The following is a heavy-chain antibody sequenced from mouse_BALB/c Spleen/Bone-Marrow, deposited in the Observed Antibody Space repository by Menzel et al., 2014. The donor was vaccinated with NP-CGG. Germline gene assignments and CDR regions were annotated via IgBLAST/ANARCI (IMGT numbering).Heavy chain of an antibody. CDR2: INPRXGYT. CDR3: TRRAYGGSYGFAY. V-gene: IGHV1-7*01. J-gene: IGHJ3*01. Sequence: VQLQQSGAELAKPGASVKMSCKASGYTFTNYWMHWVKQRPGKGQEWIGYINPRXGYTEYNQKFRDKATLTADKSSSTAYMQLSSLTSEDSSVFYCTRRAYGGSYGFAYWGQGTLVTVSA. D-gene: IGHD1-1*01. CDR1: GYTFTNYW.